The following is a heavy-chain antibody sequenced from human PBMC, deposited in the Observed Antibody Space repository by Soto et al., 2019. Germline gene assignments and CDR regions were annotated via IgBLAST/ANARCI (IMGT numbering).Heavy chain of an antibody. CDR1: GGSISSYY. J-gene: IGHJ4*02. D-gene: IGHD6-13*01. Sequence: SETLSLTCTVSGGSISSYYWSWIRQPPGKGLEWIGYIYYSGSTNYNPSLKSRVTISVDTSKNQFSLKRSSVTAADTSVYYCARVRYGVTQPYYFDYWGQGTLVTVSS. V-gene: IGHV4-59*01. CDR2: IYYSGST. CDR3: ARVRYGVTQPYYFDY.